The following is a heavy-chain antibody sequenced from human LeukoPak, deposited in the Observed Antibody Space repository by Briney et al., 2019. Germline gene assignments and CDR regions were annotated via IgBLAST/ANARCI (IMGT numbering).Heavy chain of an antibody. CDR3: ARRRYCSSTSCHEGDGWFDP. J-gene: IGHJ5*02. D-gene: IGHD2-2*01. CDR2: INPSGGST. V-gene: IGHV1-46*01. CDR1: GYTFTSYY. Sequence: GASVKVSCKASGYTFTSYYMHWVRQAPGQGLEWMGIINPSGGSTSYAQKFQGRVTMTRDTSTSTVYMELSSLRSEDTAVYYCARRRYCSSTSCHEGDGWFDPWGQGTLVTVSS.